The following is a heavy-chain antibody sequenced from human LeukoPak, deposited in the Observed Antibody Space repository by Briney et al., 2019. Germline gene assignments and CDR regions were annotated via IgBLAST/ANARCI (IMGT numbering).Heavy chain of an antibody. CDR3: AKDLGQQLVSAYFDY. CDR1: GFTFSSYA. CDR2: ISGSGGST. J-gene: IGHJ4*02. V-gene: IGHV3-23*01. Sequence: PGGSLRLSCAASGFTFSSYAMSWVRQAPGKGLEWVSAISGSGGSTYYADSVKGRFTISRGNSKNTLYLQMNSLGAEDTAVYYCAKDLGQQLVSAYFDYWGQGTLVTVSS. D-gene: IGHD6-13*01.